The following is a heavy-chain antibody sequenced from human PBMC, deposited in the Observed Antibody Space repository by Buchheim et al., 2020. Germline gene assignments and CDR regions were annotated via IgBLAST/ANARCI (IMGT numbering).Heavy chain of an antibody. CDR3: AKDGQAGQWPVYYYYGMDV. CDR2: ISYDGSNK. CDR1: GFTFSSYG. J-gene: IGHJ6*02. V-gene: IGHV3-30*18. Sequence: QVQLVESGGGVVQPGRSLRLSCAASGFTFSSYGMHWVRQAPGKGLEWVAVISYDGSNKYYADSVKGRFTISRDNSKNTLYLQMNSLRAEDTAVYYCAKDGQAGQWPVYYYYGMDVWGQGTT. D-gene: IGHD6-19*01.